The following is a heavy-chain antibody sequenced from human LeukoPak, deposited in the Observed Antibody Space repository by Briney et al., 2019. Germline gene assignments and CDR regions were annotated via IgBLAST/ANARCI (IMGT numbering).Heavy chain of an antibody. J-gene: IGHJ4*02. CDR3: ARTLGFRSTSFFDY. V-gene: IGHV1-69*04. CDR2: VIPILGIA. CDR1: GGTFSSYA. Sequence: ASVKVSCKASGGTFSSYAISWVRQAPGQGLEWMGRVIPILGIANYAQKFQGRVTITADKSTSTAYMELSSLRSEDTAVYYCARTLGFRSTSFFDYWGQGTLVTVSS. D-gene: IGHD2-2*01.